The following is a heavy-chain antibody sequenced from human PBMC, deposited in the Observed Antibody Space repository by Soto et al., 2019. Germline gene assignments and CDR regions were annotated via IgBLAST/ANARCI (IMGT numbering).Heavy chain of an antibody. V-gene: IGHV3-66*01. CDR3: ARDSAPQLVFQH. J-gene: IGHJ1*01. D-gene: IGHD6-6*01. CDR1: GFTVSSNY. CDR2: IYSGGST. Sequence: EVQLVESGGGLVQPGGSLRLSCAASGFTVSSNYMSWVRQAPGKGLEWVSVIYSGGSTYYADSVKGRFTISRDNSKNTLFLQMNSLSAEDTAVYYFARDSAPQLVFQHWGQGTLVTVSS.